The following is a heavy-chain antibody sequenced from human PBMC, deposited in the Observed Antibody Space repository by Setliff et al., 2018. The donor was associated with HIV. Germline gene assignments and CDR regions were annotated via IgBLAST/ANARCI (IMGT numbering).Heavy chain of an antibody. J-gene: IGHJ4*02. Sequence: PSETLSLTCTVSGGSIRSSSYFWGWIRQPPGKGLEWIGSIHYSGSTYYNPSLKSRVTISVEASKNQISLKLTAVTAADSAVYYCAREGDGIDFWGQGTLVTVSS. CDR2: IHYSGST. V-gene: IGHV4-39*02. D-gene: IGHD2-21*02. CDR1: GGSIRSSSYF. CDR3: AREGDGIDF.